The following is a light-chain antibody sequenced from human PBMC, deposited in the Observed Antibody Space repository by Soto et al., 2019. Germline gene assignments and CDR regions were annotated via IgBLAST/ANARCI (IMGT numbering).Light chain of an antibody. J-gene: IGKJ1*01. CDR3: LQLNSFPPT. CDR1: QGISTY. CDR2: GAS. V-gene: IGKV1-9*01. Sequence: DIQLTQSPSFLSASVGDRVTLTCRASQGISTYLTWCQQKPRKAPKLLIYGASTLQSGVPSRFSGSGSGTEFTLTISSLQPEDFATYFCLQLNSFPPTFGQGTKVEIK.